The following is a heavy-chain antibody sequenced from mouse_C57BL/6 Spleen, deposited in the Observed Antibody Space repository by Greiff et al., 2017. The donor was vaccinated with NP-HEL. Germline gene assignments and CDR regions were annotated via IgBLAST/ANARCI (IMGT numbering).Heavy chain of an antibody. CDR2: IHPTSGST. D-gene: IGHD1-1*01. V-gene: IGHV1-64*01. J-gene: IGHJ1*03. CDR1: GYTFTSYW. CDR3: ARPGCTVVATHWYFDV. Sequence: QVQLQQPGAELVKPGASVKLSCKASGYTFTSYWMHWVKQRPGQGLEWIGMIHPTSGSTNYNEKFKSKATLTVDKSSSTAYMQLSSLPSEDSAVYYCARPGCTVVATHWYFDVWGTGTTVTVSS.